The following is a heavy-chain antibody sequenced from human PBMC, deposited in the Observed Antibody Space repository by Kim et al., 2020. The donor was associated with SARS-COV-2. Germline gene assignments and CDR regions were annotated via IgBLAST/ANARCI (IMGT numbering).Heavy chain of an antibody. CDR3: ARGPGIAVAGTFWFDY. V-gene: IGHV4-38-2*02. CDR1: GYSISSGYY. J-gene: IGHJ5*01. D-gene: IGHD6-19*01. CDR2: IYHSGST. Sequence: SETLSLTCTVSGYSISSGYYWGWIRQPPGKGLEWIGSIYHSGSTYYNPSLKSRVTISVDTSKNQFSLKLSSVTAADTAVYYCARGPGIAVAGTFWFDYWGQGTLVTVSS.